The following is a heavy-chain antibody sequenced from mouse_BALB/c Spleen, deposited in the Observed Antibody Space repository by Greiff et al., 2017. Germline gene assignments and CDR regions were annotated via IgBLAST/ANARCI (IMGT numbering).Heavy chain of an antibody. J-gene: IGHJ4*01. CDR2: IWTGGGT. CDR1: GFSLTSYD. V-gene: IGHV2-9-2*01. CDR3: VRGNYGYAMDY. D-gene: IGHD1-1*01. Sequence: QVQLQQSGPGLVAPSQSLSITCTVSGFSLTSYDISWIRQPPGKGLEWLGVIWTGGGTNYNSAFMSRLSISKDNSKSQVFLKMNSLQTDDTAIYYCVRGNYGYAMDYWGQGTSVTVSS.